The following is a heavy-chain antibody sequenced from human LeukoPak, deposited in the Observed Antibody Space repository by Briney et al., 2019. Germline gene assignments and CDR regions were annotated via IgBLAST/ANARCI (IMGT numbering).Heavy chain of an antibody. D-gene: IGHD6-13*01. CDR1: GFTFSSYS. J-gene: IGHJ4*01. V-gene: IGHV3-21*01. CDR3: ARDGRQQHLDY. CDR2: IISTAGTHK. Sequence: KPGGSLRLSCVASGFTFSSYSMNWARQAPGKGLEWVSSIISTAGTHKYYADSVKGRFTISRDDAKNSLYLQMNSLRADDTAVYYCARDGRQQHLDYWGHGTLVTVSS.